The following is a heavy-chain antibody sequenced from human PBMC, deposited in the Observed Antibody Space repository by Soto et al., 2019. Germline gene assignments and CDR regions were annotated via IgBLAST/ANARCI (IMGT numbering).Heavy chain of an antibody. CDR3: ATDIVVVPAANSAFDI. CDR1: GFTFSSYG. V-gene: IGHV3-30*03. D-gene: IGHD2-2*01. Sequence: GASLRLSCAASGFTFSSYGMHWVRQAPGKGLEWVAVISYDGSNKYYADSVKGRFTISRDNSKNTLYLQMNSLRAEDTAVYYCATDIVVVPAANSAFDIWGQGTMVTVSS. CDR2: ISYDGSNK. J-gene: IGHJ3*02.